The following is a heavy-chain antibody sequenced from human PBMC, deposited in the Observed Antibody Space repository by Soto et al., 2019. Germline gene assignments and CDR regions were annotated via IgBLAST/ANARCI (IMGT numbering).Heavy chain of an antibody. CDR3: AKAVGRPYFDY. D-gene: IGHD1-26*01. CDR2: ISGTGGTT. Sequence: GGSLRLSCAASGITFSSYAMSWVRQAPGKGLEWVSGISGTGGTTYYADSVKGRFTISRDNSKNTLYLQMNSLRAEATAVYYCAKAVGRPYFDYWGQGTLVAVSS. V-gene: IGHV3-23*01. J-gene: IGHJ4*02. CDR1: GITFSSYA.